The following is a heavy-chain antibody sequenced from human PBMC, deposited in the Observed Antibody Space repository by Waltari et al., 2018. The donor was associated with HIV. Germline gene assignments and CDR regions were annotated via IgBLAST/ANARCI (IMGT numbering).Heavy chain of an antibody. CDR2: IKSKTDGGTT. CDR1: GFTFSNAW. Sequence: EVQLVESGGGLVKPGGSLRLSCAASGFTFSNAWMSWVGQAPGKGLELGGRIKSKTDGGTTDYAAPVKGRFTISRDDSKNTLYLQMNSLKTEDTAVYYCTTDLYGPWGQGTLVTVSS. J-gene: IGHJ5*02. CDR3: TTDLYGP. V-gene: IGHV3-15*01. D-gene: IGHD2-2*02.